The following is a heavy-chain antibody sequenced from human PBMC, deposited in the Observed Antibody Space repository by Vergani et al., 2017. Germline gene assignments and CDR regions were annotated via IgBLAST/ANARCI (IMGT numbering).Heavy chain of an antibody. J-gene: IGHJ6*03. CDR3: ARLDTPYLDYYYYMDV. CDR1: GYTFTSYG. Sequence: QVQLVQSGAEVKKPGASVKVSCKASGYTFTSYGISWVRQAPGQGLEWMGWISAYNGNTNYAQKLQGRVTMTTDTSTSTADMELRSLRSDDTAVYYCARLDTPYLDYYYYMDVWGKGTTVTVSS. V-gene: IGHV1-18*01. CDR2: ISAYNGNT. D-gene: IGHD2-15*01.